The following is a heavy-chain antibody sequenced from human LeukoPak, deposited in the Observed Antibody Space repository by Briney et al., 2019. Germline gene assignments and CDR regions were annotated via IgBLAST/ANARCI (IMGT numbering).Heavy chain of an antibody. J-gene: IGHJ4*02. CDR2: ISSSSSYI. D-gene: IGHD3-22*01. CDR1: GFTFSSYS. V-gene: IGHV3-21*06. CDR3: ARAKDDYYGPGDF. Sequence: GGSLRLSCAASGFTFSSYSMNWVRQAPGKGLEWVSSISSSSSYIYYADSVKGRFTISRDNAKNSLYLQMNSLRVDDTAVYYCARAKDDYYGPGDFWGQGALVTVSS.